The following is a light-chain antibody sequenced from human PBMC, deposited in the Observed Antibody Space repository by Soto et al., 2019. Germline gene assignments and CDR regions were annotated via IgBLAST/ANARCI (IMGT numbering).Light chain of an antibody. CDR2: LGS. CDR3: MQALQTPWT. V-gene: IGKV2-28*01. J-gene: IGKJ1*01. Sequence: DLVMTQSPLSLPVTPGEPASFSCRSSQSLLHSNGYNYLDWYLQKPGQSPQLLIYLGSNRASGVPDRFSGSGSGTDFTLKISRVEAEDVGVYYCMQALQTPWTFGQGTKVEIK. CDR1: QSLLHSNGYNY.